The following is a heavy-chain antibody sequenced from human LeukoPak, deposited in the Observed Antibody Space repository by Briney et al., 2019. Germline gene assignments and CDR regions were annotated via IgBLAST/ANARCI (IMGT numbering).Heavy chain of an antibody. CDR3: ARFSDYWNFDY. CDR2: IYYSGST. Sequence: SETLSLTCTVSGGFISSSNYYWGWIRQPPGKGLEWIGNIYYSGSTYYDPSLKSRVTISVDTSKNQFSLKLSSVTAADTAVYYCARFSDYWNFDYWGQGTLVTVSS. V-gene: IGHV4-39*07. J-gene: IGHJ4*02. D-gene: IGHD3-16*01. CDR1: GGFISSSNYY.